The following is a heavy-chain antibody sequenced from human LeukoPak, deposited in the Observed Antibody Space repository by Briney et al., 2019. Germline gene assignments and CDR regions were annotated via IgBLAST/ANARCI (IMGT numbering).Heavy chain of an antibody. J-gene: IGHJ6*03. CDR1: GGSISSGDYY. V-gene: IGHV4-61*08. Sequence: NSSETLSLTCTVSGGSISSGDYYWSWIRQPPGKGLEWIGYIYYSGSTNYNPSLKSRVTMSVDTSKNQFSLKLSSVTAADTAAYYCARVQVVPALYYYYYMDVWGKGTTVTVSS. CDR2: IYYSGST. D-gene: IGHD2-2*01. CDR3: ARVQVVPALYYYYYMDV.